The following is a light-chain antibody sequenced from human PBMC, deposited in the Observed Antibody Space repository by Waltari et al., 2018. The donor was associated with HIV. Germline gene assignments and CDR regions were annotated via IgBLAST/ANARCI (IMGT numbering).Light chain of an antibody. J-gene: IGKJ2*02. CDR3: QQYGNSPRT. V-gene: IGKV3-20*01. CDR1: QSFSSSH. CDR2: GAS. Sequence: EIVLPHSPGTLSLSPGARATLPCRARQSFSSSHLAWYQQKPGQAPRLLISGASSRATGIPDRCSGSGSGTDFTLTISRLEPEDFAVYYCQQYGNSPRTFGQGTKLEIK.